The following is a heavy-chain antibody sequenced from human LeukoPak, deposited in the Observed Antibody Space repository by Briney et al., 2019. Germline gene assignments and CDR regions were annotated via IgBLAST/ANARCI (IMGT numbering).Heavy chain of an antibody. CDR2: IYYSGST. D-gene: IGHD2-2*01. CDR3: ARPGYCSSTSCSVFDL. V-gene: IGHV4-39*01. J-gene: IGHJ2*01. Sequence: SETLSLTCTVSGGSISSSSYYWGWIRQPPGKGLEWIGSIYYSGSTYYNPSLKSRVTISVDTSKNQFSLKLSSVTAADTAVYYCARPGYCSSTSCSVFDLWGRGTLVTVSS. CDR1: GGSISSSSYY.